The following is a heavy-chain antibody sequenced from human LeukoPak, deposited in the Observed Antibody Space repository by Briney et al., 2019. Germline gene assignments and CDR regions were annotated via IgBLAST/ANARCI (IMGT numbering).Heavy chain of an antibody. CDR2: IYYSGST. Sequence: SETLSLTCTVSGGSITTYYWSWIRQPPGKGLEWIGYIYYSGSTNYSPSFKSRVTISLDRSKNHFSLNLTSVTAADTAVYFCARETPLRYFDPWGQGTLVTVSS. J-gene: IGHJ5*02. CDR3: ARETPLRYFDP. V-gene: IGHV4-59*12. D-gene: IGHD3-9*01. CDR1: GGSITTYY.